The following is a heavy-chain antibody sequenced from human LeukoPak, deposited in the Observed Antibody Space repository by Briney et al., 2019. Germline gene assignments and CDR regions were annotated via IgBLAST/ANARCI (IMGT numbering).Heavy chain of an antibody. D-gene: IGHD2-2*01. CDR1: GYTFTGYY. Sequence: GSSVKVSCKASGYTFTGYYMHWVRQAPGQGLEGRGWINPNSGGTNYAQKFQGRVTMTRDTSISTAYMELSRLRSDDTAVYYCAIGLIVVVPAATRPHAFDIWGQGTMVTVSS. V-gene: IGHV1-2*02. J-gene: IGHJ3*02. CDR3: AIGLIVVVPAATRPHAFDI. CDR2: INPNSGGT.